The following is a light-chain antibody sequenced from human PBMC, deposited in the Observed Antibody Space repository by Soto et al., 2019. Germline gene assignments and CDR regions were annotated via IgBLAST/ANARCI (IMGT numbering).Light chain of an antibody. J-gene: IGLJ1*01. V-gene: IGLV2-14*03. CDR3: SAYTVSRTYV. CDR2: NVY. Sequence: QSALTQPASVSGSPGQSITISCTGTSSDVGAYNFVSWHQQHPGKAPKLMIYNVYDRPSGISYRFSGSKSGNTACLTISGLQGEDEADYYCSAYTVSRTYVFGTGTKVTVL. CDR1: SSDVGAYNF.